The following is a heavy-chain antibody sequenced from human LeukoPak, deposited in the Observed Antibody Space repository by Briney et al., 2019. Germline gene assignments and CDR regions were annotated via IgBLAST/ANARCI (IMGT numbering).Heavy chain of an antibody. CDR1: GYTFSGYY. Sequence: GTSVRVSCKASGYTFSGYYIHWVRQTPGQGLEWMGWINPNSGGTNYAQKFQGRVTMTRDTSISTAYMELSRLRSDDTAVYYCARGDPNYPNYFDYWGQGTLVTVSS. D-gene: IGHD1-7*01. V-gene: IGHV1-2*02. J-gene: IGHJ4*02. CDR2: INPNSGGT. CDR3: ARGDPNYPNYFDY.